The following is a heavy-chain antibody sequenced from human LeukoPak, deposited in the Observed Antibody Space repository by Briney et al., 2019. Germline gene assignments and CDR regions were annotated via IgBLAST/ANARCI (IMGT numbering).Heavy chain of an antibody. J-gene: IGHJ6*02. CDR2: IYYSGST. V-gene: IGHV4-59*01. Sequence: SETLSLTCTVSGGSISSYYWSWIRQPPGKGLEWIGYIYYSGSTNYNPSLKSRVTISVDTSKNQFSLKLSSVTAADTAVYYCARVGDRDPYGDYVGDDGMDVWGQGTTVTVSS. D-gene: IGHD4-17*01. CDR3: ARVGDRDPYGDYVGDDGMDV. CDR1: GGSISSYY.